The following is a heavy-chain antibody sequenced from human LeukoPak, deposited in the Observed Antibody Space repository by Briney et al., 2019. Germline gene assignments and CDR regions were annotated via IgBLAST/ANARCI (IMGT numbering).Heavy chain of an antibody. D-gene: IGHD3-10*01. V-gene: IGHV3-21*01. Sequence: GGSLRLSCAASGFTFSDYTMNWVRQAPGKGLEWVSSIRSSSSYIYYADSVRGRFTISRDNAKNSLYLQMNSLRAEDTAVYYCARGVSYGSGSYYYFDYWGQGTLVTVSS. J-gene: IGHJ4*02. CDR3: ARGVSYGSGSYYYFDY. CDR2: IRSSSSYI. CDR1: GFTFSDYT.